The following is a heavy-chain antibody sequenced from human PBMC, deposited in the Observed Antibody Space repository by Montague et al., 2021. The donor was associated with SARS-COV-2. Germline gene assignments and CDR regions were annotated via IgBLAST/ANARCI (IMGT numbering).Heavy chain of an antibody. Sequence: SLRLSCAASGFSFSNYAMNWVRQAPGRGLEWVSSISGSGGTTYYADSVEGRFMISRDNSKNTLYLQMNSLRAEDTAVYYCAKEGSDYYASGSYYTRLGCFDSWGQGTLVTVSS. J-gene: IGHJ5*01. CDR2: ISGSGGTT. CDR1: GFSFSNYA. CDR3: AKEGSDYYASGSYYTRLGCFDS. V-gene: IGHV3-23*01. D-gene: IGHD3-10*01.